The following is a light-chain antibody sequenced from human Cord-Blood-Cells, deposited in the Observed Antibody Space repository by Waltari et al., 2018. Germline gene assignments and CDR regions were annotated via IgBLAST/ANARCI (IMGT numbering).Light chain of an antibody. CDR1: QDISNY. Sequence: DIQMTQSPSSLSASVGDRVTITCQASQDISNYLNWYQQKPGKAPKLLIYGASSLETGVPARFSGSGSGTDFTFTISRLQPEDIAAYYCQQYDKLSYTFGQGTKLEIK. J-gene: IGKJ2*01. CDR2: GAS. CDR3: QQYDKLSYT. V-gene: IGKV1-33*01.